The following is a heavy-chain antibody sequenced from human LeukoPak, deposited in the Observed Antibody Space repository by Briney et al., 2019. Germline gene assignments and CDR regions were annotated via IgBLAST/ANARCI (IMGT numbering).Heavy chain of an antibody. Sequence: SVTLSLTCTVSGGSISSYYWSWIRQPAGKGLEWIGRIHTSGSTNYNPSLKSRVTMSVDTSKNQFSLKLSSVTAADTAVYYCARDQYYDILTGYYIGRYFDYWGQGTLVTVSS. D-gene: IGHD3-9*01. CDR1: GGSISSYY. V-gene: IGHV4-4*07. CDR2: IHTSGST. J-gene: IGHJ4*02. CDR3: ARDQYYDILTGYYIGRYFDY.